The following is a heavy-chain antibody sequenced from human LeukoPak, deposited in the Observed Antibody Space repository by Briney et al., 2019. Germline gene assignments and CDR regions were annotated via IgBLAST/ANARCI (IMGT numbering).Heavy chain of an antibody. CDR2: INPSGGST. CDR1: GYTFTSYY. J-gene: IGHJ4*02. Sequence: ASVKVSCKASGYTFTSYYMHWVRQAPGQGLEWMGLINPSGGSTSYAQKFQGRVTMTRDTSTSTVYMELSSLRSEDTAVYYCATSLGLGSGSYYKGENYFDYWGQGTLVTVSS. D-gene: IGHD3-10*01. V-gene: IGHV1-46*01. CDR3: ATSLGLGSGSYYKGENYFDY.